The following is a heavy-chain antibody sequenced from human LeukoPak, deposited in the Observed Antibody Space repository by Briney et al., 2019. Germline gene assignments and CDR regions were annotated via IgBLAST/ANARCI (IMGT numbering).Heavy chain of an antibody. CDR1: GYTFTSYG. J-gene: IGHJ4*02. Sequence: GASVKVSCKASGYTFTSYGISWVRQAPGQGLEWMGWISAYNGNTNYAQKLQGRVTMTADTSTSTAYMELRSLRSDDTAVYYCARDFYSSSSGEIDYWGQGTLVTVSS. D-gene: IGHD6-6*01. V-gene: IGHV1-18*01. CDR3: ARDFYSSSSGEIDY. CDR2: ISAYNGNT.